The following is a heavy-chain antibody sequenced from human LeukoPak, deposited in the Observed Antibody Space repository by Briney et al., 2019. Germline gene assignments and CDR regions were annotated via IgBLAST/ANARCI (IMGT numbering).Heavy chain of an antibody. D-gene: IGHD5-18*01. V-gene: IGHV3-23*01. J-gene: IGHJ4*02. Sequence: GGSLRLSCAASGFTFSSYAMSWVRQAPGKGLEWVSAISGSGGSTYYADSVKGRFTISRDNSKNTLYLQMNSLRAEDTAVYYCAKGVWIQLWFALGYWGQGTLVTVSS. CDR3: AKGVWIQLWFALGY. CDR1: GFTFSSYA. CDR2: ISGSGGST.